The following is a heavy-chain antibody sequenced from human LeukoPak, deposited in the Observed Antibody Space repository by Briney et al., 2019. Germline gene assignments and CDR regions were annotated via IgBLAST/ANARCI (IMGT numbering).Heavy chain of an antibody. CDR2: ISSGSGYI. Sequence: PGGSLRLSCAASGFTFSSYSMNWGRQAPGKGLGWVSSISSGSGYIYYADSVKGRFTISRDNAKNSLYLQMNSLRAEDTAVYYCARDLAAGAENWFDPWGQGPLVSVSS. D-gene: IGHD6-13*01. V-gene: IGHV3-21*01. CDR1: GFTFSSYS. J-gene: IGHJ5*02. CDR3: ARDLAAGAENWFDP.